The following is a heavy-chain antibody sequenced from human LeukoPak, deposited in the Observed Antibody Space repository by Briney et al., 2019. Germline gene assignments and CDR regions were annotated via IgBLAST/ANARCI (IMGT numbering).Heavy chain of an antibody. D-gene: IGHD3-9*01. Sequence: PSETLSLTCTVSGGSISSYYWSWIRQPAGKGLEWIGRIYTSGSTNYNPSLKSRVTMSVDTSKNQFSLKLSSVTAADTAVYYCARSPPFLTGRVMDVWGKGTTVTISS. V-gene: IGHV4-4*07. J-gene: IGHJ6*03. CDR2: IYTSGST. CDR1: GGSISSYY. CDR3: ARSPPFLTGRVMDV.